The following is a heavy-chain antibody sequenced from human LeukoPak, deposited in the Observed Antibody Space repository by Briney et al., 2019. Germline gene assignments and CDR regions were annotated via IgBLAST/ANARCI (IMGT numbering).Heavy chain of an antibody. Sequence: GRSLRLSCAASGFTFSSYAMHWVRQAPGKGLEWVAVISYDGSNKYYADSVKGRFTISRDNSKNTLYLQMNSLRAEDTAVYYCVRDRYYDSSGYYRYYYYYMDVWGKGTTVTVSS. CDR1: GFTFSSYA. J-gene: IGHJ6*03. CDR2: ISYDGSNK. CDR3: VRDRYYDSSGYYRYYYYYMDV. V-gene: IGHV3-30*04. D-gene: IGHD3-22*01.